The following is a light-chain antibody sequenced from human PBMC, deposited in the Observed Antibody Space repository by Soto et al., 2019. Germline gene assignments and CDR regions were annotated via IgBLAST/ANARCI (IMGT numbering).Light chain of an antibody. CDR3: SSYTSGSTLV. CDR1: SSDVGGYNY. CDR2: DVS. Sequence: QSALTQPASVSGSPGQSITISCTGTSSDVGGYNYVSWYQQHPGKAPKLMIYDVSNLPSGVSNRFSGSKSGNTASLTISGLQSEDEADYYCSSYTSGSTLVFGTGTKLTV. V-gene: IGLV2-14*01. J-gene: IGLJ1*01.